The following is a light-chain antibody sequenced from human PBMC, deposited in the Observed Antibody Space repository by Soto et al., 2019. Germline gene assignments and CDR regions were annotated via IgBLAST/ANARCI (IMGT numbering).Light chain of an antibody. J-gene: IGLJ1*01. CDR3: SSYASSNFV. Sequence: QTVVAQPASMSGSPGQSITISCTGTSSDVGGYNFVSWYQQHPGKAPKLMIYEVGNRPSGVSNRFSGSKSGNTASLTISGLQADDEADYYCSSYASSNFVFGTGTKLTVL. V-gene: IGLV2-14*01. CDR1: SSDVGGYNF. CDR2: EVG.